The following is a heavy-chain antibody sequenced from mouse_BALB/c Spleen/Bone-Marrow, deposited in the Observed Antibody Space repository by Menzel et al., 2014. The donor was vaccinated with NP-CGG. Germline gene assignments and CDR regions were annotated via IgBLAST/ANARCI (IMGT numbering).Heavy chain of an antibody. CDR3: AYGSSYDYFDY. CDR1: GFNIKDTY. D-gene: IGHD1-1*01. CDR2: IDPANGNT. Sequence: VQLQQPGAELVKPGASVKLSCTASGFNIKDTYMHWVKQRPEQGLEWIGRIDPANGNTKYDPKFQGKATITADPSSNTAYLQLSSLTPEDTAVYYCAYGSSYDYFDYWGQGTTLTVSS. J-gene: IGHJ2*01. V-gene: IGHV14-3*02.